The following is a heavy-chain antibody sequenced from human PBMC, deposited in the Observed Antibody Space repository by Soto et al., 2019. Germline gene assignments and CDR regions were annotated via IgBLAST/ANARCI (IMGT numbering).Heavy chain of an antibody. CDR3: ARGGSTARPSGNCFDS. V-gene: IGHV1-69*13. CDR2: IIPIFGTA. J-gene: IGHJ5*01. D-gene: IGHD3-10*01. Sequence: SVKVSCKASGGTFSSYAISWVRQAPGQGLEWMGGIIPIFGTANYAQKFQGRVTITADESTSTAYMELSSLRSEDTAVYYCARGGSTARPSGNCFDSRGKTTLVTVSS. CDR1: GGTFSSYA.